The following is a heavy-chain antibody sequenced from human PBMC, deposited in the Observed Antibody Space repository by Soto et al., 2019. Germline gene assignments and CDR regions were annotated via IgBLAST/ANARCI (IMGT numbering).Heavy chain of an antibody. Sequence: QLQLQESGPGLVKPSETLSLTCTVSGGSISSSSYYWGWIRQPPGKGLEWIGSIYYSGSTYYNPSLKSRVTLSVDTSKNQFSLKLSSVTAADTAVYYCARRVGPPRFGELLGGYYFDYWGQGTLVTVSS. D-gene: IGHD3-10*01. J-gene: IGHJ4*02. CDR1: GGSISSSSYY. V-gene: IGHV4-39*01. CDR2: IYYSGST. CDR3: ARRVGPPRFGELLGGYYFDY.